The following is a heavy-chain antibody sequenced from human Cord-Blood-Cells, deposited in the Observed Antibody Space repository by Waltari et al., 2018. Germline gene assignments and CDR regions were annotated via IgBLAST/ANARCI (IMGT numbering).Heavy chain of an antibody. Sequence: QVQLQESGPGLVKPSETLSLTCTVSGGSISSYYWSWIRQPPGKGLEWIGYFYYSGSTNYNPSLKSRVTISVDTSKNQFSLKLSSVTAADTSVYYCARDSSGPYYDFWSGYDAFDIWGQGTMVTVSS. D-gene: IGHD3-3*01. V-gene: IGHV4-59*01. CDR1: GGSISSYY. CDR3: ARDSSGPYYDFWSGYDAFDI. CDR2: FYYSGST. J-gene: IGHJ3*02.